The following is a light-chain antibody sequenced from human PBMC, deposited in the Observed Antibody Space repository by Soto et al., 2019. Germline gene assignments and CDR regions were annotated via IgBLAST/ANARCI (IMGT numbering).Light chain of an antibody. J-gene: IGKJ5*01. CDR2: DAS. V-gene: IGKV1-33*01. Sequence: DIQMTQSPSSLSVSVGDRVTITCQASQDISNYLNWYQQKPGKAPKILIYDASSVETGVPSRFSGSGSGTDVTFTISSLQPEDIATYYCQQYKNLPPITFGQGTRLDIK. CDR3: QQYKNLPPIT. CDR1: QDISNY.